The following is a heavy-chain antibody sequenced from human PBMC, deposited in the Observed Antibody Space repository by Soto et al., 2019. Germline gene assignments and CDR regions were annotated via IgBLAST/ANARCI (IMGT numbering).Heavy chain of an antibody. Sequence: ASVKVSCKASGYTFTSYGISWVRQAPGQGLEWMGLLIPYNGDTIYAQKFQGRVILTTDTATSTAYMELSSLRSEDTAVYYCAITGITIFGVVIRLLHYWGQGTLVTVSS. CDR2: LIPYNGDT. CDR1: GYTFTSYG. CDR3: AITGITIFGVVIRLLHY. V-gene: IGHV1-18*01. D-gene: IGHD3-3*01. J-gene: IGHJ4*02.